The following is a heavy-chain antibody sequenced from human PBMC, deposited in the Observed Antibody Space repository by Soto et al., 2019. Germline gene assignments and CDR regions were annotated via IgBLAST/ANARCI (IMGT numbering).Heavy chain of an antibody. CDR2: IIPIFGTP. D-gene: IGHD5-12*01. CDR3: ATNEGRDGYSFDY. CDR1: GVTFSRQD. J-gene: IGHJ4*02. V-gene: IGHV1-69*13. Sequence: GASVKVSCRSSGVTFSRQDMRWVRQAPGQGLEWMGGIIPIFGTPQYAEKFQDRVTITADESTSTATVELSSLTSEDTAVYYCATNEGRDGYSFDYWGQGTLVTVSS.